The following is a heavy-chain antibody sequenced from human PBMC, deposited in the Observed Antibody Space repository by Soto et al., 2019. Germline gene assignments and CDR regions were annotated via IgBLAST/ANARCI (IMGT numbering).Heavy chain of an antibody. CDR1: GGSFSGYY. Sequence: SETLSLTCAVYGGSFSGYYWSWIRQPPGKGLEWIGEINHSGSTNYNPSLKSRVTISVDTSKNQFSLKLSSVTAADTAVYYCASEAVAGKSYYYGMAVWGQGTTVTVSS. V-gene: IGHV4-34*01. D-gene: IGHD6-19*01. CDR2: INHSGST. CDR3: ASEAVAGKSYYYGMAV. J-gene: IGHJ6*02.